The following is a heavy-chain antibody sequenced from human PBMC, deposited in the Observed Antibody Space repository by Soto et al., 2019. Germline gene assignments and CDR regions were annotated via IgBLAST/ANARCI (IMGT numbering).Heavy chain of an antibody. CDR2: ISGSGGST. CDR1: GFTFSSYA. Sequence: GGSLRLSCAASGFTFSSYAMSWVRQAPGKGLEWVSAISGSGGSTYYADSVKGRFTISRDNSKNTLYLQMNSLRAEDTAVYYCAKDADYYYDSSGYQYWGQGTLVTVPS. CDR3: AKDADYYYDSSGYQY. J-gene: IGHJ4*02. V-gene: IGHV3-23*01. D-gene: IGHD3-22*01.